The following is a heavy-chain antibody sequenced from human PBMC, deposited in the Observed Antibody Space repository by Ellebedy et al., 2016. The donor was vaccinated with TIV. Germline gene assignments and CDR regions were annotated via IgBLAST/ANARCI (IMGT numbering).Heavy chain of an antibody. Sequence: GGSLRLXCAASGFTFSTYGMHWVRQAPGKGLEWVAVISYDGSNKYYADSVKGRFTISRDNSKNTLYLQMNSLRAEDTAVYYCAKNEQQLVYYYYYYMDVWGKGTTVTVSS. CDR3: AKNEQQLVYYYYYYMDV. D-gene: IGHD6-6*01. CDR2: ISYDGSNK. CDR1: GFTFSTYG. J-gene: IGHJ6*03. V-gene: IGHV3-30*18.